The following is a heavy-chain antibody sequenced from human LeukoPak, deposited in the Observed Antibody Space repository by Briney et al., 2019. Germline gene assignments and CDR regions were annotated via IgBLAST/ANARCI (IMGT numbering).Heavy chain of an antibody. CDR3: ATGPPGSGIYGFDY. CDR2: FDPEDDET. Sequence: ASVKVSCKVSGYTLTELSMHWVRQAPGKGLEWMGGFDPEDDETIYAQKFQGRVIMTEDTSTDTAYIELSSLKSEDTAVYYCATGPPGSGIYGFDYWGQGTLVTVSS. CDR1: GYTLTELS. V-gene: IGHV1-24*01. J-gene: IGHJ4*02. D-gene: IGHD1-26*01.